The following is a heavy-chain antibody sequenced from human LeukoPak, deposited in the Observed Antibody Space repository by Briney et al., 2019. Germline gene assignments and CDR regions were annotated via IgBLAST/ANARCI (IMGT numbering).Heavy chain of an antibody. V-gene: IGHV3-30-3*01. Sequence: GGSLRLSCAGSGFNFSSYAMHWVRQAPGKGLEWVAIIPHDGSNEYYADSVKGRFTISRDNSKNTLYLQMHSLRAEDTAVYYCARASSPDHLPNWLDPWGQGTLVTVSS. D-gene: IGHD1-14*01. CDR3: ARASSPDHLPNWLDP. CDR2: IPHDGSNE. J-gene: IGHJ5*02. CDR1: GFNFSSYA.